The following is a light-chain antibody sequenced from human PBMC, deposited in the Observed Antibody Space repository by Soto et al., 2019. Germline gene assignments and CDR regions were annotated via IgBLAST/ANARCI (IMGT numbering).Light chain of an antibody. Sequence: DIQMTQSPSSLSASVGDRVTITCRASESINRHLNWYQQKPGKAPKLLIYAASSLQNGVPSRFSGSGSGTDFTLTISNQQPEDFATYYCQQSYSTLSITFGQGTRLEIK. V-gene: IGKV1-39*01. CDR3: QQSYSTLSIT. CDR2: AAS. CDR1: ESINRH. J-gene: IGKJ5*01.